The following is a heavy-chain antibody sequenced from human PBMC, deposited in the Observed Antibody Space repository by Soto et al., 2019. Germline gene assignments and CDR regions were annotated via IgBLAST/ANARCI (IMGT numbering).Heavy chain of an antibody. D-gene: IGHD2-15*01. CDR3: ARDSCSGGSCYYHYYYGMDV. Sequence: QVQLVQSGAEVKKPGSSVKVSCKASGGTFSSYAISWVRQAPGPGLEWMGGIIPIFGTANYAQKFQGRVTITADESTRTAYMELSSLRSEDTAVYYCARDSCSGGSCYYHYYYGMDVWGQGTTVTVSS. V-gene: IGHV1-69*12. CDR2: IIPIFGTA. CDR1: GGTFSSYA. J-gene: IGHJ6*02.